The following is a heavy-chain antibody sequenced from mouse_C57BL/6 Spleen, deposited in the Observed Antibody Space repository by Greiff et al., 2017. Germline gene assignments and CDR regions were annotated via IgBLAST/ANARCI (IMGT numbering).Heavy chain of an antibody. CDR2: IWSDGST. Sequence: VQLLESGPGLVAPSQSLSITCTVSGFSLTSYGVHWVRQPPGKGLEWLVVIWSDGSTTYNSALKSRRSISNDNSKRQVFIKMNSLQTDDTAMYYCARHDSSYWYFDVWGTGTTVTVSS. J-gene: IGHJ1*03. D-gene: IGHD1-1*01. V-gene: IGHV2-6-1*01. CDR3: ARHDSSYWYFDV. CDR1: GFSLTSYG.